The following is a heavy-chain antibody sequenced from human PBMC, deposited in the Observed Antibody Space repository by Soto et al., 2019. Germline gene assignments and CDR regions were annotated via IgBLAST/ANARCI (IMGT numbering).Heavy chain of an antibody. Sequence: EVQLLESGGGLVQPGGFLRLSCAASGLTLSNYAMSWVRQAPGKGLEWVSSIGGRDDNTYYADAVEGRFTISRDISKNALYLQMNSLRVDDTAVYYCARLPSVPNLLWYFDLWGRGTLVTVSS. D-gene: IGHD5-12*01. J-gene: IGHJ2*01. CDR2: IGGRDDNT. CDR1: GLTLSNYA. V-gene: IGHV3-23*01. CDR3: ARLPSVPNLLWYFDL.